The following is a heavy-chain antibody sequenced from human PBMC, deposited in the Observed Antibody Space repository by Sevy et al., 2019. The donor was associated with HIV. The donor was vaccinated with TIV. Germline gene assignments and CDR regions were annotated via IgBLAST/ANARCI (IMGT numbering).Heavy chain of an antibody. CDR1: GYSFTSYW. V-gene: IGHV5-51*01. CDR2: IYPGDSDT. D-gene: IGHD5-12*01. J-gene: IGHJ2*01. CDR3: ARQRKDGYNLSNWYFDL. Sequence: GESLKISCKGSGYSFTSYWIGWVRQMPGKGLEWMGIIYPGDSDTRYSPSFQGQVTISADKSISTAYLQWSSLKASDTAMYYCARQRKDGYNLSNWYFDLRGRGTLVTVSS.